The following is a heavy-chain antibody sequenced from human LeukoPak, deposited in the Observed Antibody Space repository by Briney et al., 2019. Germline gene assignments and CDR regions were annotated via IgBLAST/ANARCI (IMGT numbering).Heavy chain of an antibody. Sequence: SETLSLTCTVSGGSISSYYWSWIRQPAGKGLEWIGRIYTSGSTNYNPSLKSRVTISVDASKNQFSLKLTSVAAADTAVYYCARLLRFSNWFHPWGQGTLVTVSS. V-gene: IGHV4-4*07. CDR2: IYTSGST. J-gene: IGHJ5*02. D-gene: IGHD3-3*01. CDR1: GGSISSYY. CDR3: ARLLRFSNWFHP.